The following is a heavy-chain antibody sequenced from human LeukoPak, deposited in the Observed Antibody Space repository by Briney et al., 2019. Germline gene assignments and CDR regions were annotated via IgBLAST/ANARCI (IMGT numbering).Heavy chain of an antibody. CDR1: GGSISSYY. CDR2: IYYSGST. Sequence: SGTLSLTCAVSGGSISSYYWSWIRQPPGKGLEWIGYIYYSGSTNYNPSLKSRVTISVDTSKNQFSLKLSSVTAADTAVYYCARDSDYYDSSGFDAFDIWGQGTMVTVSS. J-gene: IGHJ3*02. V-gene: IGHV4-59*01. CDR3: ARDSDYYDSSGFDAFDI. D-gene: IGHD3-22*01.